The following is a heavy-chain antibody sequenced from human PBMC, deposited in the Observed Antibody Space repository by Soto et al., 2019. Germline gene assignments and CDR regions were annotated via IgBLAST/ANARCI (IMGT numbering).Heavy chain of an antibody. Sequence: HPGGSLRLSCTASGFTFGDYAMSWFRQAPGKGLEWVGFIRSKAYGGTTEYAASVKGRFTISRDDSKSIAYLQMNSLKTEDTAVYYCTRDRPNWNEVVGYYYYGMDVWGHGTTVTVSS. CDR3: TRDRPNWNEVVGYYYYGMDV. CDR1: GFTFGDYA. CDR2: IRSKAYGGTT. D-gene: IGHD1-20*01. V-gene: IGHV3-49*03. J-gene: IGHJ6*02.